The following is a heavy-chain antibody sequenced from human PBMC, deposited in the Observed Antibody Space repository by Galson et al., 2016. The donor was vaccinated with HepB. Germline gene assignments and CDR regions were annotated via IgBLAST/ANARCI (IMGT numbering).Heavy chain of an antibody. CDR3: ARDSFDSDGSGSPLFDY. V-gene: IGHV6-1*01. J-gene: IGHJ4*02. Sequence: CAISGDSVSSNSAAWNWIRQSPPRGLEWLGRTYYKSKWHDDYAVSVESRIIINPDTSKNQFSLHLNSVTPEDTAVYYCARDSFDSDGSGSPLFDYWGQGTLVTVSS. D-gene: IGHD3-10*01. CDR1: GDSVSSNSAA. CDR2: TYYKSKWHD.